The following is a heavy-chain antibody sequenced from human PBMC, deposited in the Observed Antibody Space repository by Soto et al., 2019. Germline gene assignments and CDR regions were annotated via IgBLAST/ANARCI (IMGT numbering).Heavy chain of an antibody. CDR1: GFTFDDYA. CDR3: AKDISIAVADRDAFDI. Sequence: EVQLVESGGGLVQPGRSLRLSCAASGFTFDDYAMHWVRQAPGKGLEWVSGIRWNSGSIGYADSVKGRFTISRDNAKNSLYLQMNSLRSEDTALYYCAKDISIAVADRDAFDIWGQGTMVTVSS. CDR2: IRWNSGSI. D-gene: IGHD6-19*01. J-gene: IGHJ3*02. V-gene: IGHV3-9*01.